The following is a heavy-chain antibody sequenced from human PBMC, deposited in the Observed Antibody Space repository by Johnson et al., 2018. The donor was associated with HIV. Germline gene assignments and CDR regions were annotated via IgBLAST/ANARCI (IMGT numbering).Heavy chain of an antibody. CDR1: GFTFSSYG. CDR3: ARAPRVSFFVGAFDI. Sequence: VQLVESGGRVVQPGGSLRLSCAASGFTFSSYGMHWVRQAPGKGLEWVANIKHDGGEKYYVDSVKGRFTISRDNAKNSLYLQMNSLRAEDTAFYYCARAPRVSFFVGAFDIWGQGTMVTVSS. D-gene: IGHD2-21*01. CDR2: IKHDGGEK. V-gene: IGHV3-7*04. J-gene: IGHJ3*02.